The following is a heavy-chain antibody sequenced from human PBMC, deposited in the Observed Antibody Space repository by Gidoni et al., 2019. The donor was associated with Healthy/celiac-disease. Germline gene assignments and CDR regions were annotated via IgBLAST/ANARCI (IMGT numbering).Heavy chain of an antibody. CDR3: ARDGGYCSGGSCYSVPEYFQH. J-gene: IGHJ1*01. D-gene: IGHD2-15*01. CDR2: IWYDGSNK. Sequence: PGKGLEWVAVIWYDGSNKYYADSVKGRFTISRDNSKNTLYLQMNRLRAEDTAVYYCARDGGYCSGGSCYSVPEYFQHWGQGTLVTVSS. V-gene: IGHV3-33*01.